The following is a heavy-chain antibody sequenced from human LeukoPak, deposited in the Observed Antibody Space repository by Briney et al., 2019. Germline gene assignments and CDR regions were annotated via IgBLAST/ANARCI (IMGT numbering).Heavy chain of an antibody. CDR3: ARAPILLWFGEFKNAFDI. J-gene: IGHJ3*02. CDR1: GFTFSSYW. V-gene: IGHV3-74*01. CDR2: INSDGSST. Sequence: GGSLRLSCAASGFTFSSYWMHWVRQAPGKGLVWVSRINSDGSSTSYADSVKGRFTISRDNAKSTLYLQMNSLRAEGTAVYYCARAPILLWFGEFKNAFDIWGQGTMVTVSS. D-gene: IGHD3-10*01.